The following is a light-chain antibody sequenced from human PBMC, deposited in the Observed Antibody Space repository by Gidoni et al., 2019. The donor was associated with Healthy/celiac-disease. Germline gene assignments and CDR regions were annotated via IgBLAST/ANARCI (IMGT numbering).Light chain of an antibody. V-gene: IGKV3-15*01. CDR2: GAS. Sequence: EIVMTQSPATLSVSPGERATLSCRASQSVSSNLAWYQQKPGQAPRLLIYGASTRATGIPARFSGSGSGTDFTLTISSLQSEDFGVYYCQQYKNWPPLTFGGGTKVEIK. J-gene: IGKJ4*01. CDR1: QSVSSN. CDR3: QQYKNWPPLT.